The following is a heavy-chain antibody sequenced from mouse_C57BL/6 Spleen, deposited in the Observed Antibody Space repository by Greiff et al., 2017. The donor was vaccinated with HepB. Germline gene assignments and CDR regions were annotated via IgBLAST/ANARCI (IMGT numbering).Heavy chain of an antibody. CDR3: AREDGSSPYYFDY. CDR1: GYTFTDYN. J-gene: IGHJ2*01. Sequence: EVQLQQSGPELVKPGASVKIPCKASGYTFTDYNMDWVKQSHGKSLEWIGDINPNNGGTNYNQKFKGKATLTVDKSSSTAYMEIRSLTSEDTAVYYCAREDGSSPYYFDYWGQGTTLTVSS. D-gene: IGHD1-1*01. V-gene: IGHV1-18*01. CDR2: INPNNGGT.